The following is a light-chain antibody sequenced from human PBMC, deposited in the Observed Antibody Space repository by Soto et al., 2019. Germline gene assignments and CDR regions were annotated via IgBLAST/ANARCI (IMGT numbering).Light chain of an antibody. V-gene: IGKV1-5*03. CDR2: KAT. Sequence: DIQITQSPSTLSASVGAGVTITCRASQSIGSGLAWYQQKPGKAPKLLIYKATNLQTGVPSRFSGSGSGTDFSLTISSLQPVDSATYYCQHYTDFHDTFGQGTKVDIK. J-gene: IGKJ2*01. CDR1: QSIGSG. CDR3: QHYTDFHDT.